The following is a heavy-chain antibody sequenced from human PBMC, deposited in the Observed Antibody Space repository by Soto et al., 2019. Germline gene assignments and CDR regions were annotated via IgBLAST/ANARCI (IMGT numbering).Heavy chain of an antibody. CDR3: ARHRLVPAAMNYYYYMDV. Sequence: QVQLQESGPGLVRPSETLSLTCTVSGASITSDYWSWIRQPPGKGLEWIGHIYYSGSTNQNPSLKSRVTISIDTSKNQFSLRLYSVTAADTAVYYCARHRLVPAAMNYYYYMDVWGTGTTVSVSS. D-gene: IGHD2-2*01. V-gene: IGHV4-59*08. CDR1: GASITSDY. CDR2: IYYSGST. J-gene: IGHJ6*03.